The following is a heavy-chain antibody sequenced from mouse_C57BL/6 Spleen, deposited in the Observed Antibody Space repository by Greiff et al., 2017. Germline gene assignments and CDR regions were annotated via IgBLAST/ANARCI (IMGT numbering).Heavy chain of an antibody. Sequence: QVQLKESGAELARPGASVKLSCKASGYTFTSYGISWVKQRTGQGLEWIGVIYPRSGNTYYNEKFKGKATLTADKSSSTAYMELHSLTSEDSAVYFCARAESWDNYFGYWGQGTTLTVSS. CDR1: GYTFTSYG. V-gene: IGHV1-81*01. CDR2: IYPRSGNT. CDR3: ARAESWDNYFGY. D-gene: IGHD4-1*01. J-gene: IGHJ2*01.